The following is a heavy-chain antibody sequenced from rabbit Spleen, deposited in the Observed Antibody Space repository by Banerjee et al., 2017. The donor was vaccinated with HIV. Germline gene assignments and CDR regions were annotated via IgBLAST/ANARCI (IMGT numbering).Heavy chain of an antibody. Sequence: QEELEESGGGLVKPEGSLTLTCKASGFSFSDRDVMCWVRQAPGKGLEWIACINTATGKAVYATWAKGRFTISTISSTTVTLEMTSLTVADTTTYFCARNGGMLDYNLWGPGTLVTVS. V-gene: IGHV1S45*01. CDR1: GFSFSDRDV. D-gene: IGHD6-1*01. CDR2: INTATGKA. J-gene: IGHJ4*01. CDR3: ARNGGMLDYNL.